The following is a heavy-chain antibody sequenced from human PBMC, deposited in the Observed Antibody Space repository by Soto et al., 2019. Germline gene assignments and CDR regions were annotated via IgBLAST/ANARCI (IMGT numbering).Heavy chain of an antibody. CDR1: GFTFSSVG. Sequence: ESGGGVVQPGRSLRLSCAASGFTFSSVGMHWVRQAPGKGLEWVAVISYDGGHKDYVDSVKGRFTISRDNSKNILYLQMNSLRVDDTAVYYCAKDRGGFDPWGQGTLVTVSS. J-gene: IGHJ5*02. V-gene: IGHV3-30*18. CDR2: ISYDGGHK. CDR3: AKDRGGFDP. D-gene: IGHD3-10*01.